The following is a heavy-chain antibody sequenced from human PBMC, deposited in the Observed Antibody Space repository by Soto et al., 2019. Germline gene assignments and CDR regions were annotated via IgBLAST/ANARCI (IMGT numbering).Heavy chain of an antibody. CDR1: GGTFSSYA. J-gene: IGHJ6*02. D-gene: IGHD2-15*01. CDR2: VIPIFGTA. V-gene: IGHV1-69*01. CDR3: ARSQGGSSSLDIYYYYYYGMDV. Sequence: QVQLVQSGAEVKKPGSSVKVSCKAPGGTFSSYAISWVRQAPGQGLEWMGGVIPIFGTAKYAQKFQGRVTITADESTSTGYMKLRSLRSEDTAVYYCARSQGGSSSLDIYYYYYYGMDVWGQGTTVTVSS.